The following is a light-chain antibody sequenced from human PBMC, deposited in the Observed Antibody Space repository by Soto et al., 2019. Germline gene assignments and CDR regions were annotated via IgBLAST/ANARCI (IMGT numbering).Light chain of an antibody. CDR2: EVS. CDR3: SSYAGSNMGV. CDR1: SSDVGGYNY. V-gene: IGLV2-8*01. J-gene: IGLJ1*01. Sequence: QSALTQPPSASGSPGQSVTISCTGTSSDVGGYNYVSWYQQHPGKAPKLMIYEVSKRPSGVPDRFSGSKSGNTASLTVSGLQAEDEADYYCSSYAGSNMGVFGPGTKRTVL.